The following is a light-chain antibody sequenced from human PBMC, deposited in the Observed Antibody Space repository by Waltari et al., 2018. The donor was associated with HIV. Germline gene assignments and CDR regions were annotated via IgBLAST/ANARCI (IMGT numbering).Light chain of an antibody. CDR1: SSDVGGYNY. Sequence: QSALTQRPSASGSPGQSVTISCTGTSSDVGGYNYVSWYQQHPGKAPKLMIYQHSSRPSGVPVRFAGSKSGNTAVRTVCGLQAEDVADYYCSSYAGSNRVFGGGTKLTVL. V-gene: IGLV2-8*01. CDR2: QHS. J-gene: IGLJ2*01. CDR3: SSYAGSNRV.